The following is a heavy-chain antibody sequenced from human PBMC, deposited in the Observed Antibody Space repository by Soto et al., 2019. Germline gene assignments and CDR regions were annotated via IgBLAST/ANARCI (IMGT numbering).Heavy chain of an antibody. CDR3: ARDLIRYDYGESGPLCLRSRCNFGTYNWFDP. CDR1: GFTFSSYG. J-gene: IGHJ5*02. Sequence: QVQLVESGGGVVQPGRSLRLSCAASGFTFSSYGMHWVRQAPGKGLEWVAVIWHDGSNKYYADSVKGRFTISRDNSKNTLYLQMSSLRAEDTAVYYCARDLIRYDYGESGPLCLRSRCNFGTYNWFDPWGQGTLVTVSS. D-gene: IGHD4-17*01. CDR2: IWHDGSNK. V-gene: IGHV3-33*01.